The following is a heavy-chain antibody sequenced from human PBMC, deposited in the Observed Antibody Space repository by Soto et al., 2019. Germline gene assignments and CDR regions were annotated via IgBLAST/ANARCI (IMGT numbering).Heavy chain of an antibody. CDR1: GASISNYY. Sequence: QVQLQESGPGLVKPSETLSLTCTVSGASISNYYWSWIRQPAGKGLEWIGRIYASGNTNYNPSIKRRVTMSVDTSKNQFSLSLNSVTAADAAVYYCARDSRSAAGTVEYWGQGTLVTVSS. V-gene: IGHV4-4*07. CDR3: ARDSRSAAGTVEY. CDR2: IYASGNT. D-gene: IGHD6-13*01. J-gene: IGHJ4*02.